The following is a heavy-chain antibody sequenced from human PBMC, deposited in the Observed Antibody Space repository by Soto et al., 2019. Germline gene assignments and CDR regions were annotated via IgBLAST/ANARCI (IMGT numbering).Heavy chain of an antibody. D-gene: IGHD5-18*01. V-gene: IGHV4-39*01. Sequence: SETLSLTCTVSGGSISSSSYYWGWIRQPPGKGLEWIGSIYYSGSTYYNPSLKSRVTISVDTSKNQFSLKLSSVTAADTAVYYCAGGGYGYPDYWGQGTLVTVSS. CDR2: IYYSGST. CDR3: AGGGYGYPDY. J-gene: IGHJ4*02. CDR1: GGSISSSSYY.